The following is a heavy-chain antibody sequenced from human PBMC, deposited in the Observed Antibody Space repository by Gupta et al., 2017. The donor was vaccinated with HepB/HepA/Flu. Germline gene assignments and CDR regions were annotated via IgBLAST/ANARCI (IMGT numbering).Heavy chain of an antibody. D-gene: IGHD1-1*01. V-gene: IGHV3-23*01. CDR1: GFTFSSFS. CDR2: ISTAGGST. J-gene: IGHJ4*02. CDR3: AKALGSGAHWNFDC. Sequence: EVQLLESGGGLVQPGGSLRLSCAASGFTFSSFSMHWVRQAPGKGLEWVLGISTAGGSTYYADSVKGRFTISRDNSKNTLYLQVNSLRAEDTAVYYCAKALGSGAHWNFDCWGQGTLVTVS.